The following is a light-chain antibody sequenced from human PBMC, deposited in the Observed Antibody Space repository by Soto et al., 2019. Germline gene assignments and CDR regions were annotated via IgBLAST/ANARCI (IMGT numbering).Light chain of an antibody. CDR2: GGS. CDR1: SSDVGRFNL. Sequence: QSVLTQPASVSGSPGQSITISCTGTSSDVGRFNLVSWYQQHPGKAPKLMIYGGSKRPSGVSHRFSGSTSGYTASLTISGLQAEDEADFYCCAYAGSSVYVFGTGTKVTVL. CDR3: CAYAGSSVYV. V-gene: IGLV2-23*01. J-gene: IGLJ1*01.